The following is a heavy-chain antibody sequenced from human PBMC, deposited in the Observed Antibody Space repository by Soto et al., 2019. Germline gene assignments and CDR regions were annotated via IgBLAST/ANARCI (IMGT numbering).Heavy chain of an antibody. V-gene: IGHV1-46*01. CDR2: INPSGGST. D-gene: IGHD2-2*02. CDR1: GYTFTSYY. Sequence: GASVKVSCKASGYTFTSYYMHWVRQAPGQGLEWMGKINPSGGSTSYAQKFQGRVTMTRDTSTSTVYMELSSLRSEDTAVYYCASPNEKYCSSTSCNNRGYYYYYGMDVWGQGTTVTVSS. CDR3: ASPNEKYCSSTSCNNRGYYYYYGMDV. J-gene: IGHJ6*02.